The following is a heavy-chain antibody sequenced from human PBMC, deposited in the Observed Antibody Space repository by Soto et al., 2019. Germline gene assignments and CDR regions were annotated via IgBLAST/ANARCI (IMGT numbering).Heavy chain of an antibody. CDR3: ARARYYYDSSGYAFDI. D-gene: IGHD3-22*01. J-gene: IGHJ3*02. CDR2: IWYDGSNK. CDR1: GFTFSSYG. Sequence: QVQLVESGGGVVQPGRSLRLSCAASGFTFSSYGMHWVRQAPGKGLEWVAVIWYDGSNKYYAGSLKGRFTISRDNSKNTLYLQMNSLRAEDTAVYYCARARYYYDSSGYAFDIWGQGTMVTVSS. V-gene: IGHV3-33*01.